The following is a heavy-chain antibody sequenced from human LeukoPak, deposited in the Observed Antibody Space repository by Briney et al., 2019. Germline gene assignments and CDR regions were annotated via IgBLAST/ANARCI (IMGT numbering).Heavy chain of an antibody. CDR3: ARDYDYVWGSYRYFYFDY. CDR2: IKEDGSEK. CDR1: GFTFSNAW. V-gene: IGHV3-7*04. Sequence: GGSLRLSCAASGFTFSNAWMSWVRQAPGKGLEWVANIKEDGSEKYYVDSVKGRFTISRDNAKNSLYLQMNSLRAEDTAVYYCARDYDYVWGSYRYFYFDYWGQGTLVTVSS. J-gene: IGHJ4*02. D-gene: IGHD3-16*02.